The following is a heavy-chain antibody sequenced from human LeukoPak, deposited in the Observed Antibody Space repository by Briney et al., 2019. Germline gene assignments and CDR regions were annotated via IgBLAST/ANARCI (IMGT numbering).Heavy chain of an antibody. CDR3: AREAGDSSGCYYLDS. CDR1: GFTFSGNW. D-gene: IGHD6-19*01. Sequence: GGSLRLSCVASGFTFSGNWMSWVRQAPGKGLEWVANINEDGSERHYVDSVKGRLTISRDNAKNSLYLQMNSLRTEDTAVYYCAREAGDSSGCYYLDSWGQGTLVTVSS. V-gene: IGHV3-7*05. J-gene: IGHJ4*02. CDR2: INEDGSER.